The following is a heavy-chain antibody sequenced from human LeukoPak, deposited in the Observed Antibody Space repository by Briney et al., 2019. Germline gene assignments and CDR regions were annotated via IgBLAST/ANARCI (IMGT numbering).Heavy chain of an antibody. Sequence: SETLSLTCAVYGVSFSDYYWSWIRQPPGKGLEWIGEINHSGSTNYNPSLKSRVTISVDTSKNQFSLKLSSVTAADTAVYYCARWGYSSGWYVRFGFDPWGQGTLVTVSS. J-gene: IGHJ5*02. D-gene: IGHD6-19*01. V-gene: IGHV4-34*01. CDR2: INHSGST. CDR3: ARWGYSSGWYVRFGFDP. CDR1: GVSFSDYY.